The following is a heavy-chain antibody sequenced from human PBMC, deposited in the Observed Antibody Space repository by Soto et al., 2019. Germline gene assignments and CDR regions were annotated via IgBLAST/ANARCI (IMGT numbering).Heavy chain of an antibody. V-gene: IGHV4-31*03. CDR2: IYYSGST. J-gene: IGHJ6*02. Sequence: QVQLQESGPGLVKPSQTLSLTCTVSGGSISSGGYYWSWISQHPGKGLEWIGYIYYSGSTYYNPSHKSRLTTSVDKSKNQFSLKLSSVTAADTAVYSCASGLVDTAMVTYYNYGMDVWGQGTTVIVCS. D-gene: IGHD5-18*01. CDR3: ASGLVDTAMVTYYNYGMDV. CDR1: GGSISSGGYY.